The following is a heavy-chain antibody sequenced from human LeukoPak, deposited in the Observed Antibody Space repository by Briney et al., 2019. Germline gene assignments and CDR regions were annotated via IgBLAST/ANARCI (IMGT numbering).Heavy chain of an antibody. CDR2: IYTSGST. D-gene: IGHD3-10*01. CDR3: ARSEPYGSGSLGIDY. V-gene: IGHV4-4*07. Sequence: SETLSPTCTVSGGSISSYYWSWIRQPAGKGLEWIGRIYTSGSTNYNPSLKSRVTMSVDTSKNQFSLKLSSVTAADTAVYYCARSEPYGSGSLGIDYWGQGTLVTVSS. J-gene: IGHJ4*02. CDR1: GGSISSYY.